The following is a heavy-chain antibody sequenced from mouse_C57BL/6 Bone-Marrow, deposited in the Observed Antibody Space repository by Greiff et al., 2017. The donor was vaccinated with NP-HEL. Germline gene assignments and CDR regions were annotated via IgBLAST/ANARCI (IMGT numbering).Heavy chain of an antibody. CDR3: ARGIRLLRGYLDV. V-gene: IGHV1-66*01. CDR1: GYSFTSYY. CDR2: IYPGSGNT. D-gene: IGHD1-1*01. Sequence: QVQLKQSGPELVKPGASVKISCKASGYSFTSYYIHWVKQRPGQGLEWIGWIYPGSGNTKYNEKFKGKATLTADTSSSTAYMQLSSLTSEDSAVYYCARGIRLLRGYLDVWGTGTTVTVSS. J-gene: IGHJ1*03.